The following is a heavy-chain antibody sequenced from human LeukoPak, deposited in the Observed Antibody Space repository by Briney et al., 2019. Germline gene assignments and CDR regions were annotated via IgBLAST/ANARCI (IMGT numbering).Heavy chain of an antibody. D-gene: IGHD3-10*01. Sequence: ASVKVSCKASGYTFTGYYMHWVRQAPGQGLEWMGWINPNSGGTNYAQKFQGRVTMTRDTSISTAYMELSRLRSDDTAVYYCARYGSGSGGYHYYMDVWGKGTTVTVSS. CDR3: ARYGSGSGGYHYYMDV. CDR2: INPNSGGT. J-gene: IGHJ6*03. CDR1: GYTFTGYY. V-gene: IGHV1-2*02.